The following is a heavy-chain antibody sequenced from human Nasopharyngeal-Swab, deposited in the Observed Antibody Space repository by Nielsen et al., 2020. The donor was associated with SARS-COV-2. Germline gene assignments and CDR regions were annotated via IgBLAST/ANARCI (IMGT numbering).Heavy chain of an antibody. CDR1: GFTFSSYS. J-gene: IGHJ4*02. V-gene: IGHV3-48*01. D-gene: IGHD5-18*01. CDR2: ISSSSSTI. Sequence: GGSLRLSCAASGFTFSSYSMNWVRQAPGKGLEWVSYISSSSSTIYYADSVKGRFTISRDNAKNSLYLQMNSLRAEDTAVYYCAGDDRYSYGSGALEGWGQGTLVTVSS. CDR3: AGDDRYSYGSGALEG.